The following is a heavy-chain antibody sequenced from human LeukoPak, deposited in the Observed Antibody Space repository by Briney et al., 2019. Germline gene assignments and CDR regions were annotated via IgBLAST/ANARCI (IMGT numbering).Heavy chain of an antibody. V-gene: IGHV1-46*01. J-gene: IGHJ4*02. Sequence: ASVKVSCKASGGTFSSYAISWVRQAPGQGLEWIGIINPSGGSTTYAQKFQGRVTMTRDTSTSTVYMELRSLRSEDTAVYYCSRGPSASDWFVFGGPYWGQGTLVTVSS. CDR1: GGTFSSYA. CDR2: INPSGGST. D-gene: IGHD3-9*01. CDR3: SRGPSASDWFVFGGPY.